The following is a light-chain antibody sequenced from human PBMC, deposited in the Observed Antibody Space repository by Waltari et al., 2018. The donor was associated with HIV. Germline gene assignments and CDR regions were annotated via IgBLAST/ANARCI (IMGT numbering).Light chain of an antibody. J-gene: IGLJ1*01. CDR1: SRDVGGSDY. V-gene: IGLV2-23*02. CDR2: DVN. CDR3: CSYGGSGTSV. Sequence: QPALTQPASVSGSPGQSLTISFSVPSRDVGGSDYVSWYQEHPGKAPKLIIFDVNKRPSGVSNRFSGSKSGNTASLTISGLQAEDEADYYCCSYGGSGTSVFGSGTKVTVL.